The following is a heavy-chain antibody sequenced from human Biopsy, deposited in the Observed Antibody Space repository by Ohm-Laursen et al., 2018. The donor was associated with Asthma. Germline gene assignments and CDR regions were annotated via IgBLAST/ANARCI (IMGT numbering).Heavy chain of an antibody. CDR3: ARTYYDFLTGQVKDVFGV. V-gene: IGHV1-3*04. J-gene: IGHJ3*01. CDR2: VNTGNGDT. D-gene: IGHD3-9*01. Sequence: GASVKVSCNASGYNFISFAIHWVRQAPGQRLEWMGWVNTGNGDTKYSQKFQGRVTITRDTSASTAYMELRSLRSEDTATYYCARTYYDFLTGQVKDVFGVWGQGTVVTVSS. CDR1: GYNFISFA.